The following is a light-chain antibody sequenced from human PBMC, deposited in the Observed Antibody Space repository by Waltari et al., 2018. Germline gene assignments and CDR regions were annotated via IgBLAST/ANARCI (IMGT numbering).Light chain of an antibody. CDR1: QGISRW. CDR3: QQYNSAPYS. J-gene: IGKJ2*03. Sequence: DIQMTQSPSSLSASVGDRVTITCRASQGISRWLAWYQQKPWKAPKLLIYKASSLQTGVPSRFSGSGSGTDFTLTISSLHPEDFATYYCQQYNSAPYSFGQGTKVEIK. CDR2: KAS. V-gene: IGKV1-5*03.